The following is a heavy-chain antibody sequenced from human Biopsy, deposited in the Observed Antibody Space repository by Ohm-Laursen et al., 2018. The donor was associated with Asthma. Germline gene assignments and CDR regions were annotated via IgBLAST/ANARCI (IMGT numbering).Heavy chain of an antibody. V-gene: IGHV3-53*01. CDR1: GFTVSRYH. CDR2: IYSGGTS. Sequence: SLRLSCAASGFTVSRYHMFWVRQAPGKGLEWVSVIYSGGTSHTSDSLRSRFTISRDYSKNTLYLLKHNLMGEDTAVYYCSRGDSSNWSHYYFGYWGQGNLVTVSS. D-gene: IGHD3-22*01. CDR3: SRGDSSNWSHYYFGY. J-gene: IGHJ4*02.